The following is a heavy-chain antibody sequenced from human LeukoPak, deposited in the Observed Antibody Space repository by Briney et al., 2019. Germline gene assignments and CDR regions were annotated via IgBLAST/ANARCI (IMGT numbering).Heavy chain of an antibody. V-gene: IGHV3-23*01. CDR2: ISGSGGST. CDR1: GFTFSSYA. J-gene: IGHJ5*02. D-gene: IGHD6-13*01. Sequence: EGSLRLSCAASGFTFSSYAMSWVRQAPGKGLEWVSGISGSGGSTYYADSVKGRFTISRDNSKYTLYLQMNSLRAEDTAVYYCAKQGSSSWDWFDPWGQGTLVTVPS. CDR3: AKQGSSSWDWFDP.